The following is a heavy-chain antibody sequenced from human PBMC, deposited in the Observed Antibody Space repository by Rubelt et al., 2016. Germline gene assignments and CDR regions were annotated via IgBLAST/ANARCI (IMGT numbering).Heavy chain of an antibody. J-gene: IGHJ4*02. Sequence: QVQLQESGPGLVKPSENLSLICTVSGFSVRDYSLTWVRQAPGKGLEWLGYTGRVNLNPHPTRRLIMSVDTSKSQVSLRLTSVTAAETAVYYCGRDHWGSIDYWGPGTLVTVSS. V-gene: IGHV4-59*02. CDR3: GRDHWGSIDY. D-gene: IGHD3-16*01. CDR2: YTGRV. CDR1: GFSVRDYS.